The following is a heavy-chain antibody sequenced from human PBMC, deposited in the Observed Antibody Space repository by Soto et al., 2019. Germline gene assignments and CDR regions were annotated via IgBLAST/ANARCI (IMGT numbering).Heavy chain of an antibody. V-gene: IGHV1-69*01. CDR1: GGTFYTYT. J-gene: IGHJ6*02. D-gene: IGHD1-26*01. CDR2: IMPLYAKQ. CDR3: ASLNNWSSGDVRIDV. Sequence: QVQLVQSGAEVKKPGFSVKVSCKASGGTFYTYTISWVRQVPGQGLEWMGGIMPLYAKQTYAQPFLGRLTIAADEHTSTDYMELSSLRSEDTSLYYCASLNNWSSGDVRIDVWGRGTAVSVSS.